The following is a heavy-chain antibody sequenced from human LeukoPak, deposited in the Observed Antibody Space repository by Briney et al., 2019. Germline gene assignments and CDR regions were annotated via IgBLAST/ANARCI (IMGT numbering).Heavy chain of an antibody. D-gene: IGHD1-26*01. J-gene: IGHJ4*02. Sequence: PGGSLRLSCAASGFTFSGSAMHWVRQASGKGLEWVGRIRSKANSYATAYAASVKGRFTISRDDSKNTAYLQMNSLKTQDTAVYYCTRLRWELLGGHDYWGQGTLATVSS. CDR3: TRLRWELLGGHDY. CDR2: IRSKANSYAT. V-gene: IGHV3-73*01. CDR1: GFTFSGSA.